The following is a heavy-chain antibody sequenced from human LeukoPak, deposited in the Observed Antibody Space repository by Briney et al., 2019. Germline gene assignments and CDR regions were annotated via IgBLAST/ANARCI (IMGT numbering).Heavy chain of an antibody. CDR3: ARGGMYYDYVWGSYPNRRFDP. D-gene: IGHD3-16*01. Sequence: SETLSLTCAVYGGSFSGYYWSWIRQPPGKGLEWIGEINHSGSTNYNPSLKSRVTISVDTSKNQFSLKLSSVTAADTAVYYCARGGMYYDYVWGSYPNRRFDPWSQGTLVTVSS. CDR1: GGSFSGYY. CDR2: INHSGST. V-gene: IGHV4-34*01. J-gene: IGHJ5*02.